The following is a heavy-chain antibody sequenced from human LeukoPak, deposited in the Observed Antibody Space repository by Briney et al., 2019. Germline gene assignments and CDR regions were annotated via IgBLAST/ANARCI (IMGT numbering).Heavy chain of an antibody. J-gene: IGHJ1*01. D-gene: IGHD3-22*01. CDR1: GFTFSSYW. V-gene: IGHV3-74*01. CDR3: ARAPSEIGGYYPEYFRH. Sequence: PGGSLRLSCAASGFTFSSYWMHWVRQAPGKGLGWVSRIKSDGSTNYADSVKGRFTISRDNPKNTVSLKMNSLRAEDTGVYYCARAPSEIGGYYPEYFRHWGQGPLVTVSS. CDR2: IKSDGST.